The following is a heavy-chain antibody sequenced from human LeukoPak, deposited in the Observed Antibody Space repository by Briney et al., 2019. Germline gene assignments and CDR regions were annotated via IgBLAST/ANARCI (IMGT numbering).Heavy chain of an antibody. CDR1: GFTFSSYA. Sequence: GGSLRLSCAASGFTFSSYAMEWVRQAPGKGLEWVLSISSSSTYIYYADSMKGRFTVSRDNAKSSLYLQMNSLRAEDTAVYYCASADFWSGYNPVDYWGQGTLVTVTS. V-gene: IGHV3-21*01. J-gene: IGHJ4*02. CDR2: ISSSSTYI. CDR3: ASADFWSGYNPVDY. D-gene: IGHD3-3*01.